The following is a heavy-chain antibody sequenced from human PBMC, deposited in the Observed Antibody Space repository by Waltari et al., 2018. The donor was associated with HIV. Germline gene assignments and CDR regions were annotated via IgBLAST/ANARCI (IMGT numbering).Heavy chain of an antibody. Sequence: EVQLVESGGGLVQPGGSLRLSCAASGFSFSDHYMDWVRQASGKGLEWVGHSGNKANHSSTEYAASMKGRLTISRDDSCKSLYLQMNSLKTEDTAVYYCARVGRSTGGGNYWGQGTLVTVSS. V-gene: IGHV3-72*01. J-gene: IGHJ4*02. CDR2: SGNKANHSST. CDR3: ARVGRSTGGGNY. D-gene: IGHD3-10*01. CDR1: GFSFSDHY.